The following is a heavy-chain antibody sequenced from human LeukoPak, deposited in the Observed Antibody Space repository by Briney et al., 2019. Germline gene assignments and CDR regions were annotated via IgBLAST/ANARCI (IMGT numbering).Heavy chain of an antibody. CDR3: ASRDPCSGGSCYALGY. D-gene: IGHD2-15*01. J-gene: IGHJ4*02. CDR2: TSASGGST. Sequence: PGGSLRLSCAASGFTFSSYAMSWVRQAPGKGLECVSATSASGGSTYYADSVKGRFTISRDNSKNTLYLQMNSLRAEDTAVYFCASRDPCSGGSCYALGYWGQGTLVTVSS. CDR1: GFTFSSYA. V-gene: IGHV3-23*01.